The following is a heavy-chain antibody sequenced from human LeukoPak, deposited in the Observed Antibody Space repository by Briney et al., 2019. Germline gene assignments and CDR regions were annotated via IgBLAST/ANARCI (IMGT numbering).Heavy chain of an antibody. CDR2: IYYSGST. CDR3: ARVIVATINWFDP. Sequence: SETLSLTCTVSGGSISSGDYYWSWIRQPPGKGLEWIGYIYYSGSTYYNPFLKSRVTISVDTSKNQFSLKLSSVTAADTAVYYCARVIVATINWFDPWGQGTLVTVSS. CDR1: GGSISSGDYY. J-gene: IGHJ5*02. D-gene: IGHD5-12*01. V-gene: IGHV4-30-4*01.